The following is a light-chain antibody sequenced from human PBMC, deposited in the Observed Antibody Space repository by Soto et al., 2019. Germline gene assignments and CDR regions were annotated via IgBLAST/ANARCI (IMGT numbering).Light chain of an antibody. CDR2: GAS. Sequence: EIVMTQSPATLSVSPGERATRSCGASQSVSSNLAWYQQKPGQAPRLLIYGASTRATGIPARFSGSGSGTEFTLTISSLQSEDFALYYCQQYNNWPPYTFGQGTQLEIK. CDR3: QQYNNWPPYT. CDR1: QSVSSN. V-gene: IGKV3-15*01. J-gene: IGKJ2*01.